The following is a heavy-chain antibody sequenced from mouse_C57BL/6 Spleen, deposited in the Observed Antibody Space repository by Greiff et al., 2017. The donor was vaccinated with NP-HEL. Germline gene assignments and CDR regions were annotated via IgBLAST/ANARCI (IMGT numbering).Heavy chain of an antibody. CDR2: ISNGGGST. V-gene: IGHV5-12*01. Sequence: EVHLVESGGGLVQPGGSLKLSCAASGFTFSDYYMYWVRQTPEKRLEWVAYISNGGGSTYYLDTVKGRFTISRDNAKNTLYLQMSRLKSEDTAMYYCARHDWDDYYAMDYWGQGTSVTVSS. CDR1: GFTFSDYY. D-gene: IGHD4-1*01. CDR3: ARHDWDDYYAMDY. J-gene: IGHJ4*01.